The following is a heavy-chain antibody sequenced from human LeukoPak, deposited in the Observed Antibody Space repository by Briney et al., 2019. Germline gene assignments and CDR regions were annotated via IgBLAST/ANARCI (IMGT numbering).Heavy chain of an antibody. D-gene: IGHD3-22*01. Sequence: SETLSLTCTVSGGSISSYYWSWIRQPPGKGLEWIGYIYYSGSTNYNPSLKSRVTISVDTSKNQFSLKLSSVTAADTAVYYCANYDSSGYYSPGGYWGQGTLVTVSS. CDR2: IYYSGST. J-gene: IGHJ4*02. CDR3: ANYDSSGYYSPGGY. V-gene: IGHV4-59*12. CDR1: GGSISSYY.